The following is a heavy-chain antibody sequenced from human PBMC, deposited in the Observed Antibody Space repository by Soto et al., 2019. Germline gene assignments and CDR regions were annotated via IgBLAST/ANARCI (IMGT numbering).Heavy chain of an antibody. D-gene: IGHD2-2*02. CDR3: TTALPRYCSSTGCYNGRLDYYYGMDV. Sequence: AGGSLRLSCAASGFTFSNAWMSWVRQAPGKGLEWVGRIKSKTDGGTTDYAAPVKGRFTISRDDSKNTLYLQMNSLKTEDTAVYYCTTALPRYCSSTGCYNGRLDYYYGMDVWGQGTTVTVSS. CDR1: GFTFSNAW. V-gene: IGHV3-15*01. CDR2: IKSKTDGGTT. J-gene: IGHJ6*02.